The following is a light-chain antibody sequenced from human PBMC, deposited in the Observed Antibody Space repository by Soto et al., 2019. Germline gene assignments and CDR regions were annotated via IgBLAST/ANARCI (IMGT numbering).Light chain of an antibody. Sequence: EVVLTQSPVTLSLSPGVRATLSCRASQSFRGLLAWYQQQPGQAPRLLIYDAYNRATGIPPRFSGSGSGTDFTLTISSLEPEDSAVYYCQQRHMWPITFGQGTRLEIK. J-gene: IGKJ5*01. CDR1: QSFRGL. CDR2: DAY. CDR3: QQRHMWPIT. V-gene: IGKV3-11*01.